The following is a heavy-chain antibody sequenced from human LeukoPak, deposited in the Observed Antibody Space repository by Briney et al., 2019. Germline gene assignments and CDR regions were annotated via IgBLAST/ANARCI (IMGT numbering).Heavy chain of an antibody. CDR3: ATPYYYGSGSYYNVPLDY. Sequence: GASVKVSCKASGDTFTNYGIHWVRQAPGQRLEWMGWINAGNGNTKYSQKFQGRVTITRDTSASTAYMELSSLRFEDTAEYYCATPYYYGSGSYYNVPLDYWGQGTLVTVSS. D-gene: IGHD3-10*01. CDR1: GDTFTNYG. J-gene: IGHJ4*02. V-gene: IGHV1-3*01. CDR2: INAGNGNT.